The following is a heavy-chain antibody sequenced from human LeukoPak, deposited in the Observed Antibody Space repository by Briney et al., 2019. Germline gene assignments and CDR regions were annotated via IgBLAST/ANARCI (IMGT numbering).Heavy chain of an antibody. Sequence: GESLRLSCATSGFPFETNAMSWVCQAPGKGLEWVATIGNTETFYADSVTGRFTISRDNSKNTVNLQMNRLRVEDTAIYYCAKDWIQFNRVFDCFDSRGQGTLVTVSS. D-gene: IGHD5-18*01. CDR2: IGNTET. V-gene: IGHV3-23*01. CDR3: AKDWIQFNRVFDCFDS. CDR1: GFPFETNA. J-gene: IGHJ4*02.